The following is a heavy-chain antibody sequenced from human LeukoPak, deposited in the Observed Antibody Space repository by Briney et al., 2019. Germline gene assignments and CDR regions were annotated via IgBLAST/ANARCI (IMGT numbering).Heavy chain of an antibody. V-gene: IGHV4-31*03. CDR1: GGSISSGVYY. CDR2: IYYSGST. D-gene: IGHD3-22*01. Sequence: SETLSLTCTVSGGSISSGVYYWSWIRQHPGKGLEWIGYIYYSGSTYYNPSLKSRVTISVDTSKNQFSLKLSSVTAADTAVYYCARYGSGYYRDFDYWGQGTLVTVSS. J-gene: IGHJ4*02. CDR3: ARYGSGYYRDFDY.